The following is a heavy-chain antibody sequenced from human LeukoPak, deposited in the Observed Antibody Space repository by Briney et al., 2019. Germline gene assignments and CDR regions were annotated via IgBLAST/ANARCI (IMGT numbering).Heavy chain of an antibody. J-gene: IGHJ6*02. D-gene: IGHD4-17*01. CDR3: ARVTVTSYYYYGMDV. V-gene: IGHV4-59*01. CDR2: IYYSGST. CDR1: GGSISSYY. Sequence: SETLSLTCTVSGGSISSYYWSWIRQPPGQGLEWIGYIYYSGSTNYNPSLKSRVTISVDTSKNQFSLKLSSVTAADTAVYYCARVTVTSYYYYGMDVWGQGTTVTVSS.